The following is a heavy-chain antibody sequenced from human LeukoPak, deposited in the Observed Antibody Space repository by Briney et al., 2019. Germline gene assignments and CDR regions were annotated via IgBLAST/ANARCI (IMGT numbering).Heavy chain of an antibody. Sequence: SETLSLTCTVSGGSISSGGYYWSWIRQHPGKGLEWIGYIYYSGSTYYNPSLKSRVTISVDTSKNQFSLKLSSVTAADTAVYYCARARIAVATWFDPWGQGTLVTVSS. CDR2: IYYSGST. CDR3: ARARIAVATWFDP. J-gene: IGHJ5*02. D-gene: IGHD6-19*01. CDR1: GGSISSGGYY. V-gene: IGHV4-31*03.